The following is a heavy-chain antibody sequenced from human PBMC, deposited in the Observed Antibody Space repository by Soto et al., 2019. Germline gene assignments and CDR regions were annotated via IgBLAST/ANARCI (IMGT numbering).Heavy chain of an antibody. J-gene: IGHJ4*02. V-gene: IGHV3-7*01. Sequence: GGSLRLSCAASGFTFSNYWMTWVRQAPGKGLEWVANIKPDGSEKFYVDSVKGRFTISRDNANNLLYLQMNSLRAEDTAIYYCVRARIDYWGQGTLVTVSS. CDR2: IKPDGSEK. CDR3: VRARIDY. CDR1: GFTFSNYW.